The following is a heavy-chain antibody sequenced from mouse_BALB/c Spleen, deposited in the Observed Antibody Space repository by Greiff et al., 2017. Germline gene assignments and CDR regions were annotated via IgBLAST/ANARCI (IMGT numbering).Heavy chain of an antibody. D-gene: IGHD2-10*01. CDR3: ARIAYYGNYPDY. Sequence: DVKLVESGGGLVQPGGSLKLSCAASGFTFSSYGMSWVRQTPDKRLELVATINSNGGSTYYPDSVKGRFTISRDNAKNTLYLQMSSLKSEDTAMYYCARIAYYGNYPDYWGQGTTLTVSS. J-gene: IGHJ2*01. CDR1: GFTFSSYG. V-gene: IGHV5-6-3*01. CDR2: INSNGGST.